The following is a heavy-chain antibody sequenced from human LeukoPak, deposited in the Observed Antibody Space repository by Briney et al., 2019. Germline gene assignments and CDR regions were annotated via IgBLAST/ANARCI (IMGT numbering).Heavy chain of an antibody. D-gene: IGHD3-16*02. Sequence: SVKVSCKASGGTFSSDAISWVRQAPGQGLEWMGGIIPIFGTANYAQKFQGRVTIITDESTSTAYVELSSLRSEDTAVYYCARGFNYDYVWGSYRYGSFDYWGQGTRVSVSS. V-gene: IGHV1-69*05. CDR2: IIPIFGTA. J-gene: IGHJ4*02. CDR1: GGTFSSDA. CDR3: ARGFNYDYVWGSYRYGSFDY.